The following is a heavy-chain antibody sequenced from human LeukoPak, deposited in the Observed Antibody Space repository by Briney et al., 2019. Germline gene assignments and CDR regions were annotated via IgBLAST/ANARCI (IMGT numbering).Heavy chain of an antibody. J-gene: IGHJ4*02. CDR3: ASLSPGYYDYVWGSYRYGGHIDY. CDR2: IYYSGST. CDR1: GGSISSGGYS. V-gene: IGHV4-30-4*07. Sequence: SETLSLTCAASGGSISSGGYSWSWIRQPPGKGLEWIGYIYYSGSTYYNPSLKSRVTISVDTSKNQFSLKLSSVTAADTAVYYCASLSPGYYDYVWGSYRYGGHIDYWGQGTLVTVSS. D-gene: IGHD3-16*02.